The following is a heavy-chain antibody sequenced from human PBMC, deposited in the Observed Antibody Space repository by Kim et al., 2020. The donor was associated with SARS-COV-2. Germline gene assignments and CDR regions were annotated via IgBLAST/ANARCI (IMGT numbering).Heavy chain of an antibody. Sequence: SETLSLTCTVSGISISTVFWSWIRQPAGKGLEWIGRVYSTGRTSYNPSLESRVRMSVDESKNQFSLHLTSVTAADTTIYYCARDPPEYELLLDFAMDGGYWGPGAQVIVSS. D-gene: IGHD3-9*01. V-gene: IGHV4-4*07. J-gene: IGHJ4*01. CDR2: VYSTGRT. CDR1: GISISTVF. CDR3: ARDPPEYELLLDFAMDGGY.